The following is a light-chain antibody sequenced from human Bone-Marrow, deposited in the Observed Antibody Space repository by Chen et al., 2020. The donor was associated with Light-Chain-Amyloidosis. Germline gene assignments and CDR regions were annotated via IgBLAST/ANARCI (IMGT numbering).Light chain of an antibody. CDR3: QQYGTSPLT. CDR2: RSS. CDR1: QTISSNY. Sequence: EIVLTQSPGTLSLSPGEGANLPCRASQTISSNYLTWDQQEFGQAPRLLIYRSSSRATGIPDRFTGSGSGTDFTLTINRLEPEDFAMYYCQQYGTSPLTFGGGTKVEIK. J-gene: IGKJ4*01. V-gene: IGKV3-20*01.